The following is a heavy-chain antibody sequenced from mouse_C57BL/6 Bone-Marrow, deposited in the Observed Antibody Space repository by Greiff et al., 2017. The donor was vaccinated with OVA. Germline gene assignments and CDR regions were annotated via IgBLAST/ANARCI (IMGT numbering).Heavy chain of an antibody. CDR3: ARSGYYGVATWGFAY. CDR2: IDPNSGGT. V-gene: IGHV1-72*01. Sequence: QVHVKQPGAELVKPGASVKLSCKASGYTFTSYWMHWVKQRPGRGLEWIGRIDPNSGGTKYNEKFKSKATLTVDKPSSTAYMQLSSLTSEDSAVYFCARSGYYGVATWGFAYWGQGTLVTVSA. CDR1: GYTFTSYW. J-gene: IGHJ3*01. D-gene: IGHD1-1*01.